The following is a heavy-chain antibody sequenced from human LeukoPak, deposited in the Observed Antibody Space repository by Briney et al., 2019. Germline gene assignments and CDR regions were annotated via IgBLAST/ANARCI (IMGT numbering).Heavy chain of an antibody. CDR1: GFTFRGYS. Sequence: GGSLRLSCAASGFTFRGYSMNWVHQAPGKGLEWVSSISGSSGYIYYADSVTGRFTISRDNAKNSLYLQMNSLRAEDTAVYYCARGGRLFDYWGQGTLVTVSS. CDR3: ARGGRLFDY. V-gene: IGHV3-21*01. J-gene: IGHJ4*02. CDR2: ISGSSGYI. D-gene: IGHD1-26*01.